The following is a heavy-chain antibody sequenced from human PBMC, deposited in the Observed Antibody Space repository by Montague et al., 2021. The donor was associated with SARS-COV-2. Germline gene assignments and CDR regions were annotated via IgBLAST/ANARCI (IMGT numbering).Heavy chain of an antibody. CDR1: GFTFSSYA. J-gene: IGHJ6*02. CDR3: VGELLLIYGMDV. D-gene: IGHD3-10*01. V-gene: IGHV3-30*04. CDR2: ISYDGSNK. Sequence: SLRLSCAASGFTFSSYAMHWVRQAPGKGLEWVAVISYDGSNKYYADSVKGRFTISRDNSENTLYLQMNSLRAEDTAVYYCVGELLLIYGMDVWGQGTTVTVSS.